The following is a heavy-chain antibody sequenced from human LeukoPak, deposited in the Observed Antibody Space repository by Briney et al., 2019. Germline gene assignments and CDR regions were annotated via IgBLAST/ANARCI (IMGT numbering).Heavy chain of an antibody. Sequence: PGGPLRLSCAASGFTFSSYWMSWVRQAPGKELEGVANIKQDGSEKYYVDSVKGRFTISRDNAKNSLYLQMNSLRAEDTAVYYCAREVDTAMAFDYWGQGTLVTVSS. J-gene: IGHJ4*02. CDR2: IKQDGSEK. CDR1: GFTFSSYW. CDR3: AREVDTAMAFDY. D-gene: IGHD5-18*01. V-gene: IGHV3-7*01.